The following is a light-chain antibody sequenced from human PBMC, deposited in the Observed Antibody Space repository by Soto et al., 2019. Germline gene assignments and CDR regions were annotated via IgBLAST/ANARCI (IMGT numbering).Light chain of an antibody. Sequence: EIVMTQSPATLSVSPGERATLSCRASQSVSGNLAWYQQQPGQAPRLLIYDASTRATGIPARFSGSGSGTDFTLALRNLQSEDFAVYYCQQYNNWPRTFGQGTRVEIK. CDR3: QQYNNWPRT. CDR2: DAS. CDR1: QSVSGN. J-gene: IGKJ1*01. V-gene: IGKV3-15*01.